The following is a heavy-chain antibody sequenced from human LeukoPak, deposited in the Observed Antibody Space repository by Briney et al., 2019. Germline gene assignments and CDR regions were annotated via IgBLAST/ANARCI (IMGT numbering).Heavy chain of an antibody. CDR2: ISGSGGNT. CDR3: AKDLGYYGSITYFDY. V-gene: IGHV3-23*01. D-gene: IGHD3-10*01. CDR1: GFTFSSYA. Sequence: GGSLRLSCAASGFTFSSYAMSWVRQAPGKGLEWVSAISGSGGNTYYADSVKGRFTISRDNSKNTLYLQMNSLRAEDTAVYYCAKDLGYYGSITYFDYWGQGTLVTVSS. J-gene: IGHJ4*02.